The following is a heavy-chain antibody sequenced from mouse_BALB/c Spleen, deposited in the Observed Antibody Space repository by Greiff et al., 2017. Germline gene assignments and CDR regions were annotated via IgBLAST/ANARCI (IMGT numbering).Heavy chain of an antibody. CDR2: ISSGGGST. Sequence: EVHLVESGGGLVQPGGSLKLSCAASGFAFSSYDMSWVRQTPEKRLEWVAYISSGGGSTYYPDTVKGRFTISRDNAKNTLYLQMSSLKSEDTAMYYCAREGDRYGWFAYWGQGTLVTVSA. CDR1: GFAFSSYD. J-gene: IGHJ3*01. V-gene: IGHV5-12-1*01. D-gene: IGHD2-14*01. CDR3: AREGDRYGWFAY.